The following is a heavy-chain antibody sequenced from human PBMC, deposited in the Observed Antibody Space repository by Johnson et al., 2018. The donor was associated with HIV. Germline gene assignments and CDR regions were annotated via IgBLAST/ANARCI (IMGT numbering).Heavy chain of an antibody. V-gene: IGHV3-7*01. J-gene: IGHJ3*02. D-gene: IGHD5-18*01. CDR3: ARERVVFASQSYSYGHDAFDI. CDR2: IKQDGSEK. Sequence: VQLVESGGGLVQPGGSLRLSCAASGFTFSSYWMSWVRQAPGKGLEWVANIKQDGSEKYYVDSVKGRFTISRDNAKNSLYLQMKSLRAEDTAVYYCARERVVFASQSYSYGHDAFDIWGQGTMVTVSS. CDR1: GFTFSSYW.